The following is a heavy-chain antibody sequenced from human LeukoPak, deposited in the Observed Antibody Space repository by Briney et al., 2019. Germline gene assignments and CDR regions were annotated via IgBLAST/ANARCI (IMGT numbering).Heavy chain of an antibody. CDR3: AREGMVRGVPDAFDL. V-gene: IGHV3-7*01. CDR1: GFTFSSYW. J-gene: IGHJ3*01. CDR2: IKQDGIEK. Sequence: GGSLRLSCAASGFTFSSYWMDWVSQVPGKGLEWVANIKQDGIEKYFVGSVKGRFAISRDNAKNSLYLQMNSLRVEDTAVYYCAREGMVRGVPDAFDLWGQGTMVTVSS. D-gene: IGHD3-10*01.